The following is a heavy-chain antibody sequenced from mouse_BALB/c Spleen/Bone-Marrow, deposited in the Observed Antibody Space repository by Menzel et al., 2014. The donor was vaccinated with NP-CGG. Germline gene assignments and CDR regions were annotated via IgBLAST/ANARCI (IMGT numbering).Heavy chain of an antibody. V-gene: IGHV5-6-3*01. D-gene: IGHD2-1*01. Sequence: EVKLMESGGGLVQPGGSLKLSCAASGFTFSSYGMSWVRQTPDKRLELVATINSNGGSTYYPDSVKGRFTISRDTAKNTLYLQMSSLKSEETAMYYCVRGNYGNYVDYFDFWGQGTTLTVSS. CDR2: INSNGGST. CDR3: VRGNYGNYVDYFDF. J-gene: IGHJ2*01. CDR1: GFTFSSYG.